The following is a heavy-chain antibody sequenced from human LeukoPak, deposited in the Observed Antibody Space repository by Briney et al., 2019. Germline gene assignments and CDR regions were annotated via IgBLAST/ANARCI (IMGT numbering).Heavy chain of an antibody. D-gene: IGHD3-22*01. CDR2: INPNSGGT. CDR1: GYTFTGYY. J-gene: IGHJ4*02. CDR3: ARDGGGPYYYDSSGYYSDY. Sequence: ASVKVSCKASGYTFTGYYMHWVRQAPGRGLEWMGRINPNSGGTNYAQKFQGRVTMTRDTSISTAYMELSRLRSGDTAVYYCARDGGGPYYYDSSGYYSDYWGQGTLVTVSS. V-gene: IGHV1-2*06.